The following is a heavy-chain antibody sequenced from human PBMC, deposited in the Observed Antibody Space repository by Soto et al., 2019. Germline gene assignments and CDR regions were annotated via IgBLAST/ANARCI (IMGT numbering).Heavy chain of an antibody. D-gene: IGHD1-26*01. CDR2: ISWDGGST. CDR3: AKDGNSGSYYLFDY. V-gene: IGHV3-43*01. CDR1: GFTFSDYY. J-gene: IGHJ4*02. Sequence: PGGSLRLSCAASGFTFSDYYMSWIRQAPGKGLEWVSLISWDGGSTYYADSVKGRFTISRDNSKNSLYLQMNSLRTEDTALYYCAKDGNSGSYYLFDYWGQGTLVTVSS.